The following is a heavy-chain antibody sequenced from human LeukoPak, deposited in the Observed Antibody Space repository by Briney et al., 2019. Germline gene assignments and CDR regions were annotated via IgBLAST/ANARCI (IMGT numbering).Heavy chain of an antibody. J-gene: IGHJ4*02. CDR3: ARGGMYSGYRYYFDY. V-gene: IGHV4-39*07. Sequence: PSETLSLTCTVSGGSISSSTYYWGWIRQPPGKGLEWIGSITYSGSTYYNPSLKSRVTISVDTSKNQFSLKLISVTAADTAVYYCARGGMYSGYRYYFDYWGQGTLVTVSS. CDR1: GGSISSSTYY. D-gene: IGHD5-12*01. CDR2: ITYSGST.